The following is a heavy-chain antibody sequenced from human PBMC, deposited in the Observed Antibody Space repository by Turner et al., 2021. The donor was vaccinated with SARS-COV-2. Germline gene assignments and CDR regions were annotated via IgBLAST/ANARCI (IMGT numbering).Heavy chain of an antibody. CDR1: GYTFTSYG. CDR3: ASDCSSTSCQTGYFQH. CDR2: ISAYNGNT. V-gene: IGHV1-18*04. D-gene: IGHD2-2*01. Sequence: QVQLVQSGAEVKTPGASVKVSCKASGYTFTSYGISWVRQAPGQGLEWMGWISAYNGNTNYAQKLQGRVTMTTDTSTSTAYMELRSLRSDDTVVYYCASDCSSTSCQTGYFQHWGQGTLVTVSS. J-gene: IGHJ1*01.